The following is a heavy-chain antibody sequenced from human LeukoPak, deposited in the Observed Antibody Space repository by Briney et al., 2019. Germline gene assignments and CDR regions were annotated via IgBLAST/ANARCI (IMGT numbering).Heavy chain of an antibody. CDR1: GYIFTTHF. D-gene: IGHD1-26*01. CDR3: ARGGSRHYFMDV. J-gene: IGHJ6*03. CDR2: LRPSGGST. Sequence: ASVKVSCMASGYIFTTHFIHWVRQAPGQGLEWMGVLRPSGGSTTYAQNFQGRVSMTRDMSTMTVYMEVSSLRSEDTAVYYCARGGSRHYFMDVWGKGTTVTVSS. V-gene: IGHV1-46*01.